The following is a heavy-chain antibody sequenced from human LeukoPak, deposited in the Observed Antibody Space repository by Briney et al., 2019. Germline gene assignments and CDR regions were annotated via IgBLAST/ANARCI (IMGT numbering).Heavy chain of an antibody. J-gene: IGHJ6*02. Sequence: SETLSLTCTVSGGSISSYYWSWIRQPPGKGLEWIGYIYYSGSTNYNPSLKSRVTISVDTSKNQFSLKLSSVTAADTAVYYCARGNDILTGYYIDYYYYYGMDVWGQGTTVTVSS. V-gene: IGHV4-59*01. D-gene: IGHD3-9*01. CDR3: ARGNDILTGYYIDYYYYYGMDV. CDR2: IYYSGST. CDR1: GGSISSYY.